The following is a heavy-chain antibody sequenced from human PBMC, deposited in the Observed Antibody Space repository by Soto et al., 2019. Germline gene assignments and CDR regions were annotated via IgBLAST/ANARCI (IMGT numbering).Heavy chain of an antibody. CDR3: ARWRGSSGLDV. V-gene: IGHV3-13*04. J-gene: IGHJ6*02. Sequence: EVQLVESGGGLVQPGGSLRLSCAASGFTFSSYDMHWVRQATGKGLEWVSSIGTVGDTYYPGSVKGRFTISRENAKNSLYLQMNSLKAGDTAVYYCARWRGSSGLDVWGQGTTVTVSS. CDR2: IGTVGDT. D-gene: IGHD6-19*01. CDR1: GFTFSSYD.